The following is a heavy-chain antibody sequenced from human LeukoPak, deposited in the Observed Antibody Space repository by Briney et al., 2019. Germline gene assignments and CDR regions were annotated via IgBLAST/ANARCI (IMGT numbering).Heavy chain of an antibody. CDR1: GGTFSSYA. CDR3: ARDQRGFYYGSGSYPSWFDP. J-gene: IGHJ5*02. CDR2: IIPILGIA. D-gene: IGHD3-10*01. Sequence: SVTVSCKASGGTFSSYAISWVRQAPGQGLEWMGRIIPILGIANYAQKFQGRVTITADKSTSTAYMELSSLRSEDTAVYYCARDQRGFYYGSGSYPSWFDPWGQGTLVTVSS. V-gene: IGHV1-69*04.